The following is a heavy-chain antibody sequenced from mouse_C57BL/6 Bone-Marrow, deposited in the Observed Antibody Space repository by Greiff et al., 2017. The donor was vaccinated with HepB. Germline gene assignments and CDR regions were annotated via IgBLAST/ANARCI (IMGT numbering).Heavy chain of an antibody. D-gene: IGHD1-1*01. CDR3: ARGGTVVATDDY. V-gene: IGHV1-53*01. CDR2: INPSNGGT. CDR1: GYTFTSYW. J-gene: IGHJ2*01. Sequence: QVQLQQPGTELVKPGASVKLSCKASGYTFTSYWMHWVKQRPGQGLEWIGNINPSNGGTNYNEKFKSKATLTADKSSSTAYMQLSSLTSEDSAVYFCARGGTVVATDDYWGQGTTLTVSS.